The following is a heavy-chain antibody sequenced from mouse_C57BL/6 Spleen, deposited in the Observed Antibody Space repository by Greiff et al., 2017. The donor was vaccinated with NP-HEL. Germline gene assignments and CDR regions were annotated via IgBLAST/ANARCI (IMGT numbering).Heavy chain of an antibody. D-gene: IGHD2-5*01. V-gene: IGHV1-81*01. J-gene: IGHJ3*01. CDR3: ASYYSKAWFAY. CDR2: IYPRSGNT. CDR1: GYTFTSYG. Sequence: QVQLQQSGAELARPGASVKLSCKASGYTFTSYGISWVKQRTGQGLEWIGEIYPRSGNTYYNEKFKGKATLTADKSSSTAYMELRSLTSEDSAVYFCASYYSKAWFAYWGQGTLVTVSA.